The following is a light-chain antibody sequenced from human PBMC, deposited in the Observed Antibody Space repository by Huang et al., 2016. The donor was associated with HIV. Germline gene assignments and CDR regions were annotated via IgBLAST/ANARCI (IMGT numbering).Light chain of an antibody. CDR1: HSVASK. CDR2: GAS. CDR3: QQYENWYT. J-gene: IGKJ2*01. V-gene: IGKV3-15*01. Sequence: VMTQFPATLSVSPGERVTLSCRASHSVASKLAWYQQKPGQPPTLLIYGASTRAAGIPARFSGSGSGTEYTLTISSLLSEDVAVYYCQQYENWYTFGQGTKLEMK.